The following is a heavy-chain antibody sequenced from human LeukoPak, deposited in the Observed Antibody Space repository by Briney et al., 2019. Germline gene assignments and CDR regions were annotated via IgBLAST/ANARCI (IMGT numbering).Heavy chain of an antibody. V-gene: IGHV4-39*07. D-gene: IGHD4-23*01. CDR1: GGSISSYY. CDR2: IYYSGST. CDR3: ARGYGDNSGAFDI. J-gene: IGHJ3*02. Sequence: SETLPLTCTVSGGSISSYYWGWIRQPPGKGLEWIGSIYYSGSTYYNPSLKSRVTISVDTSKNQFSLKVSSVTAADTAVYFCARGYGDNSGAFDIWGQGALVTVSS.